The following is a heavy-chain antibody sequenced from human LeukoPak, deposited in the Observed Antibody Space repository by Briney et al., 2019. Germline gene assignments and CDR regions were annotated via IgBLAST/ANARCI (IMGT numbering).Heavy chain of an antibody. Sequence: GGSLRLSCAASGFSFSTYTMAWVRQAPGGGVGGVSGISGDGGSTYYADAVKGRFAISRDNSKSTLYLQMNSLRAEDTAMYYCAKDFGRNLGGPGYWGRGTLVTVSS. V-gene: IGHV3-23*01. CDR2: ISGDGGST. D-gene: IGHD3-10*01. CDR3: AKDFGRNLGGPGY. J-gene: IGHJ4*02. CDR1: GFSFSTYT.